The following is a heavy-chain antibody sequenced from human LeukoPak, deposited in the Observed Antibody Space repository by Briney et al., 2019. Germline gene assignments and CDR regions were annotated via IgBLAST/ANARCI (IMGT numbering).Heavy chain of an antibody. D-gene: IGHD3-16*02. CDR3: AREGGSYRPLDY. CDR2: IYHSGST. CDR1: GGSISSGGYS. V-gene: IGHV4-30-2*01. Sequence: SETLSLTCAVSGGSISSGGYSWSWIRQPPGKGLEWIGYIYHSGSTYYNPSLKSRVTISVDRSKNQFSLKLSSVTAANTAVYYCAREGGSYRPLDYSGQGTLVTVSS. J-gene: IGHJ4*02.